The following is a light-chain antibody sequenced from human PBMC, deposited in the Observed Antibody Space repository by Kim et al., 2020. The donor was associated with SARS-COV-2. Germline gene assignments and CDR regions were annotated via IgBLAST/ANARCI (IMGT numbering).Light chain of an antibody. Sequence: GQKFPFSFPGSNSNIGNYYVSWYQHFPGTAPKFLIYDNNKRPSGIPDRFSGSKSGTSATLDITGLQTGDEADYYCGTWDSSLNAVVFGGGTQLTVL. CDR3: GTWDSSLNAVV. V-gene: IGLV1-51*01. CDR2: DNN. J-gene: IGLJ2*01. CDR1: NSNIGNYY.